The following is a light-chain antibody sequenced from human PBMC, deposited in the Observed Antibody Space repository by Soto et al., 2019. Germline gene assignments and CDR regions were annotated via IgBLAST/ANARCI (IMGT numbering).Light chain of an antibody. CDR2: GAS. Sequence: EIVMTQSPATLSVSPGGRDTLSCRASQSISDTLAWYQQKPGQAPRLLIHGASTRATGFPARFSGSGSGTDFTLTISSLQSEDFAVYYCQQYNNWPWTFGQGTKGDI. J-gene: IGKJ1*01. CDR3: QQYNNWPWT. CDR1: QSISDT. V-gene: IGKV3-15*01.